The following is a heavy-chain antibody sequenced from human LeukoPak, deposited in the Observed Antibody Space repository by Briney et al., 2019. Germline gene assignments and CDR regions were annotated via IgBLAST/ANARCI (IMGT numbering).Heavy chain of an antibody. CDR2: INHSGST. V-gene: IGHV4-34*01. Sequence: PSETLSLTCAVYGGSFSGYYWSWIRQPPGKGLEWIGEINHSGSTNYNPSLKSRVTISVDTSKNQFSLKLSSVTAADTAVYYCARGRNYYDSSGYSDAFDIWGQGTMVTVSS. CDR1: GGSFSGYY. CDR3: ARGRNYYDSSGYSDAFDI. D-gene: IGHD3-22*01. J-gene: IGHJ3*02.